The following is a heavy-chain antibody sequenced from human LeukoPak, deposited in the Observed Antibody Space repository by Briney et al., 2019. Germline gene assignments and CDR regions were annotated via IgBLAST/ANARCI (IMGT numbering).Heavy chain of an antibody. CDR1: GDSVVSNSTA. CDR3: ARGTGDSCKD. J-gene: IGHJ4*02. CDR2: TYYRSKWYT. V-gene: IGHV6-1*01. D-gene: IGHD3-22*01. Sequence: SQTLSLTCVISGDSVVSNSTACNWIRQSPSRGLEWLGRTYYRSKWYTDYAVSVKSRITINPDTSKNQFSLQLNSVTPEDTAVYYCARGTGDSCKDWGLGTLVTVSS.